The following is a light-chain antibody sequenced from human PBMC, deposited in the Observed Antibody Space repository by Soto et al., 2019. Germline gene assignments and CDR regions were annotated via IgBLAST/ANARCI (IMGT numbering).Light chain of an antibody. J-gene: IGKJ1*01. CDR2: DAS. CDR3: QQYNSYSPLLT. V-gene: IGKV1-5*01. Sequence: DIQMTQSPSTLSASVGDRVTITCRASQSISSWLAWYQQKPGKAPKLLIYDASSLESGVPSRFSGSGSGTEFTLTISSLQPDDFATYYCQQYNSYSPLLTFGQGTKVDIK. CDR1: QSISSW.